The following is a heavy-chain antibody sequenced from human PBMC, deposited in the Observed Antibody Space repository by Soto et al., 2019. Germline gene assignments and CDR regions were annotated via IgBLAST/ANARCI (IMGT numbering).Heavy chain of an antibody. V-gene: IGHV5-51*01. CDR1: GYSFTSYW. CDR2: IYPGDSDT. Sequence: PGESLKISCKASGYSFTSYWIGWVRQMPGKGLEWMGIIYPGDSDTRYSPSFQGQVTFSADKSIGTAYLQWSSLKASDTAMYYCATGGYCSSTSCYNFFDYWGQGTPVTVSS. CDR3: ATGGYCSSTSCYNFFDY. J-gene: IGHJ4*02. D-gene: IGHD2-2*02.